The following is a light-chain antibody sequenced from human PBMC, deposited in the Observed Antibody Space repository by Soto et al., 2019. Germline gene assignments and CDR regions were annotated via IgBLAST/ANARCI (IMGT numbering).Light chain of an antibody. CDR3: QQYGRSPRT. CDR1: ESVTSSY. V-gene: IGKV3-20*01. J-gene: IGKJ1*01. CDR2: GAS. Sequence: EIVLTQSPGTLSLSPGERATLSCRASESVTSSYLAWYQHKPGQAPRLLIYGASSRATGIPDRFSGSGSGTDFTLTISRLVPEDFSVYYCQQYGRSPRTFGQGTQVEIK.